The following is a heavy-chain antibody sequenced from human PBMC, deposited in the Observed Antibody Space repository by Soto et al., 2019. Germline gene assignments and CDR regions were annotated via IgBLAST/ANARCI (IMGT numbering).Heavy chain of an antibody. V-gene: IGHV1-69*01. D-gene: IGHD2-15*01. J-gene: IGHJ4*02. CDR3: ARKAGGGNYYTLDF. CDR2: IIPILTTA. Sequence: QVQVVQSGAEVKKPGSSVKVSCKVSGDSFSSYAISWVRQAPGQGLEWMGGIIPILTTANYAQKSQDTITITADQTTSTAYREVSSLTSEDTAVYYCARKAGGGNYYTLDFWGQGTLVTVSS. CDR1: GDSFSSYA.